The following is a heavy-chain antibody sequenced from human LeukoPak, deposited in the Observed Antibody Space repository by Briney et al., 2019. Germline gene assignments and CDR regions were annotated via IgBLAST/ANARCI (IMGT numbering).Heavy chain of an antibody. CDR2: IYYSGST. V-gene: IGHV4-39*01. D-gene: IGHD1-26*01. CDR3: ARLSISGSYIDDAFDI. Sequence: SETLSLTCTVSGGSISSSSYYWGWIRQPPGKGLEWIGSIYYSGSTYYNPSLKSRVTISVDTSKNQFSLKLSSVTAADTAVYYCARLSISGSYIDDAFDIWGQGTMVTVSS. J-gene: IGHJ3*02. CDR1: GGSISSSSYY.